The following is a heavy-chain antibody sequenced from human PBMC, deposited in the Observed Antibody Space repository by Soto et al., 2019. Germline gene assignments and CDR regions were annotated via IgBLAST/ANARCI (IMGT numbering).Heavy chain of an antibody. CDR3: SSEPVEMPTTLDY. CDR1: GFTVSTYS. V-gene: IGHV3-21*01. J-gene: IGHJ4*02. D-gene: IGHD1-1*01. Sequence: EGQLVESGGGLVKPGGSLRLSGAASGFTVSTYSMNWVRQAPGKGLEWVSSISSGSSYINYADSLKGRFTISTDNAKNSPYLQMNSLRAEDTAVYYWSSEPVEMPTTLDYWGQGTLVTVSS. CDR2: ISSGSSYI.